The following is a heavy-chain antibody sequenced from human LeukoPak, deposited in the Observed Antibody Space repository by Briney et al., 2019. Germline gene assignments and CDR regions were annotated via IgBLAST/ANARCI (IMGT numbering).Heavy chain of an antibody. V-gene: IGHV3-30*03. CDR2: ISYDGSKK. Sequence: GGSLRLSCAASGFIFGNFDMHWVRQAPGKGLEWVAIISYDGSKKYYTDSVKGRFAISRDNSKNTLDLQMNSLRVEDTAIYYCVHSWNDGAYAFDMWGQGTMVTVSS. J-gene: IGHJ3*02. CDR3: VHSWNDGAYAFDM. D-gene: IGHD1-1*01. CDR1: GFIFGNFD.